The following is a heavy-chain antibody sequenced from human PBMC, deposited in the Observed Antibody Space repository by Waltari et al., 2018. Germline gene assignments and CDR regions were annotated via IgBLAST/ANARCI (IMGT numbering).Heavy chain of an antibody. Sequence: EVVLLESGGGPVQPGESLTLSCATSGFSFANYAMSWVRQAPGRGLEWVAGISGNGEETLHADSGRGRFTISRDTSKSILYLQMSALRVEDTATYYCVKIHQGPWGQGALVIVSS. V-gene: IGHV3-23*01. CDR1: GFSFANYA. D-gene: IGHD2-2*01. CDR3: VKIHQGP. J-gene: IGHJ5*02. CDR2: ISGNGEET.